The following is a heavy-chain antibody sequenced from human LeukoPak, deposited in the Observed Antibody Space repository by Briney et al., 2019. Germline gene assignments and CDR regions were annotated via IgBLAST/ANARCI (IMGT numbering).Heavy chain of an antibody. J-gene: IGHJ6*03. CDR1: GFTVSSNY. V-gene: IGHV3-66*01. CDR2: IYSGGRT. Sequence: PGGSLRHTCAASGFTVSSNYMSWVRQAPRKGLEWVSVIYSGGRTYYADSVKGRFTISRDNAKNSLDLQMNSLRAEDTAVYYCASTLCSDDNCYFDYYYYMDVWGKGTTVTISS. D-gene: IGHD2-15*01. CDR3: ASTLCSDDNCYFDYYYYMDV.